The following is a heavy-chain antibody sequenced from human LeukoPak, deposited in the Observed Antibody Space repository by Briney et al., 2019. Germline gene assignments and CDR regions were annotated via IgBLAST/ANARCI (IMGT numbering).Heavy chain of an antibody. CDR1: GGSVSSGSYY. D-gene: IGHD5-18*01. V-gene: IGHV4-61*01. Sequence: PSETLSLTCTVSGGSVSSGSYYWSWIRQPPGKGLEWIGYIYYSGSTNYNPSLKSRVTISVDTSKNQFSLKLSSVIAADTAVYYCARQWIQLYDYWGQGTLVTVSS. CDR3: ARQWIQLYDY. J-gene: IGHJ4*02. CDR2: IYYSGST.